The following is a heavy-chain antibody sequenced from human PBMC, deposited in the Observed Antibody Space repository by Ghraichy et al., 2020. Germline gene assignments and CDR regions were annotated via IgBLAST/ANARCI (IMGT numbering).Heavy chain of an antibody. CDR2: IKPNGSYK. J-gene: IGHJ4*02. CDR3: AREDYSAFDW. CDR1: EFIFSHYW. V-gene: IGHV3-7*01. Sequence: GGSLRLSCAASEFIFSHYWMSWVRQAPGKGLEWVATIKPNGSYKDHVDSVKGRFTISRDNAKNSLYLQMNSLRAEDTAVYFCAREDYSAFDWWGQGTLVTVSS. D-gene: IGHD2-21*01.